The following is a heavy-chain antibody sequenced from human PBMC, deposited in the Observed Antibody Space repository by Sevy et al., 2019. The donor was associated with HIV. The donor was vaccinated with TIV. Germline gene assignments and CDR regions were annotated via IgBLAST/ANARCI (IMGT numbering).Heavy chain of an antibody. Sequence: GGSLRLSCAASGFTFSSYAMNWVRQAPGKGLEWVSSINAISSNKYYADSVKGRFTISGDNAENSLYLQMNSVRAEDTAVYYCARDLFSGGNAVYGYWRQGTLVTVSS. V-gene: IGHV3-21*01. CDR1: GFTFSSYA. J-gene: IGHJ4*01. D-gene: IGHD2-15*01. CDR2: INAISSNK. CDR3: ARDLFSGGNAVYGY.